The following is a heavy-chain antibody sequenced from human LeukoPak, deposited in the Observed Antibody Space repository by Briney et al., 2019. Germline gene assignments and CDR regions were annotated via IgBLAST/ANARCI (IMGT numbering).Heavy chain of an antibody. CDR3: ARGSGWYLP. Sequence: SETLSLTCTVSGGSMTYYYWSWVRQPPGKGLEWIGYIYYTGSTNYNPSLKSRVTISVDTSKNQFSLKLSSVTAVDTAVYYCARGSGWYLPWGQGTLVTVSS. CDR2: IYYTGST. CDR1: GGSMTYYY. V-gene: IGHV4-59*08. D-gene: IGHD6-19*01. J-gene: IGHJ5*02.